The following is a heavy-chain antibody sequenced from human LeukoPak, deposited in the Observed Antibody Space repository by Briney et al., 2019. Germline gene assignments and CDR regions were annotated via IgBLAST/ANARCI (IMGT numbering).Heavy chain of an antibody. D-gene: IGHD1-26*01. J-gene: IGHJ3*02. CDR2: IYTSGST. CDR3: AKTMRGSSIYDAFDI. V-gene: IGHV4-4*07. Sequence: PSETLSLTCTVSGGSISSYYWSWIRQPAGKGLEWIGRIYTSGSTNYNPSLKSRVTMSVDTSKNQFSLKLSSVTAADTAVYYCAKTMRGSSIYDAFDIWGQGTMVTVSS. CDR1: GGSISSYY.